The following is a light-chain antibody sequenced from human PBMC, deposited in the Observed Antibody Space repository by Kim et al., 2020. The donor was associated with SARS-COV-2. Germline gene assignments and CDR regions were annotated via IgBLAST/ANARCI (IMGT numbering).Light chain of an antibody. CDR2: GKN. V-gene: IGLV3-19*01. Sequence: ALGQTVRITCQGDSLSNYYASWYQHKPGQAPVVVIYGKNNRPSGIPDRFSGSSSGNTTSLTITGAQAEDEADYYCNSRDNSGNHWVFGGGTQLTVL. CDR3: NSRDNSGNHWV. J-gene: IGLJ3*02. CDR1: SLSNYY.